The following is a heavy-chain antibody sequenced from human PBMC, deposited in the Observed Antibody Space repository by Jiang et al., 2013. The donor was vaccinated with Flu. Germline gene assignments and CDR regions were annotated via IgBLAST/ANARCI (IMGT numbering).Heavy chain of an antibody. J-gene: IGHJ4*02. D-gene: IGHD6-6*01. CDR3: ARVGQLVQTIDY. V-gene: IGHV6-1*01. Sequence: NSAAWNWIRQSPSRGLEWLGRTYYRSKWYNDYAVSVKSRITINPDTSKNQFSLQLNSVTPEDTAVYYCARVGQLVQTIDYWGQGTLVTVSS. CDR1: NSAA. CDR2: TYYRSKWYN.